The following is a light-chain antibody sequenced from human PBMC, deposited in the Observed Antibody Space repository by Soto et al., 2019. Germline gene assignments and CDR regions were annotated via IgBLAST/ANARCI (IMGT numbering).Light chain of an antibody. V-gene: IGKV4-1*01. Sequence: DIVMTQSPDSLAVSLGERATINCKSSQSVLYSSNNKNFLAWYQQKPGHPPKLLIYWASTRESGVPDRFSGSGSGTDFTLTIRSLQAEDVAVYYCQQYSGTPYTFGQGTKLEIK. CDR3: QQYSGTPYT. CDR2: WAS. CDR1: QSVLYSSNNKNF. J-gene: IGKJ2*01.